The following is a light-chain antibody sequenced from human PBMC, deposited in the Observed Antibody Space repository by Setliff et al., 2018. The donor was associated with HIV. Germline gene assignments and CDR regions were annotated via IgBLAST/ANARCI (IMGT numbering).Light chain of an antibody. CDR1: QSVSSD. V-gene: IGKV3-15*01. CDR2: GAS. J-gene: IGKJ5*01. CDR3: QQYNNWPPIT. Sequence: SPATLSVSPGERATLSCRSSQSVSSDLAWYQQKPGQAPRLLIYGASTRATGIPARFSGSGSGTEFTLTISSLQSEDFAVYYCQQYNNWPPITFGQGTRLEIK.